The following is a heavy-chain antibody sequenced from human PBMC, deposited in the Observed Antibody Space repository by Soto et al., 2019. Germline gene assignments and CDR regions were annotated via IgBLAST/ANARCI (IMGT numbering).Heavy chain of an antibody. CDR2: IIPIVGSA. CDR3: ARSQGSSTSLEIYYYYYYGMDV. D-gene: IGHD2-2*01. Sequence: QVQLVQSGAEVKKPGSSVKVSCKASGGTFSSYAISWVRQAPGQGLEWMGGIIPIVGSANYAQKFQGRVRITADESTSTAYMELSSLRSEDTAVYYCARSQGSSTSLEIYYYYYYGMDVWGQETTVTVSS. CDR1: GGTFSSYA. V-gene: IGHV1-69*01. J-gene: IGHJ6*02.